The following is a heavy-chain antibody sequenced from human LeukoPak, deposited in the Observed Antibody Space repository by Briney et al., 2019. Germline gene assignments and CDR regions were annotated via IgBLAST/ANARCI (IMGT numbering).Heavy chain of an antibody. CDR3: AREGLAGYNWNDLYYGMDV. V-gene: IGHV1-46*01. Sequence: ASVKVSCKASGYTFTSYYMHWVRQAPGQGLEWIGIINPSGGSTSYAQKFQGRVTMTRDTSTSTVYMELSSLRSEDTAVYYCAREGLAGYNWNDLYYGMDVWGQGTTVTVSS. CDR1: GYTFTSYY. CDR2: INPSGGST. D-gene: IGHD1-1*01. J-gene: IGHJ6*02.